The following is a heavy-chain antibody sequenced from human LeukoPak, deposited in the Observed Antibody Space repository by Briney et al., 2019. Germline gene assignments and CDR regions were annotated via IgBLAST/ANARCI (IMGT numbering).Heavy chain of an antibody. Sequence: SETLSLTCTVSGCSISSGGYYWSWIRQHPGKGLEWIGYIYYSGSTYYNPSLKSRVTISVDTSKNQFSLKLSSVTAADTAVYYCTRDPLGMASALWGQGTLVTVSS. D-gene: IGHD6-13*01. V-gene: IGHV4-31*03. CDR1: GCSISSGGYY. J-gene: IGHJ4*02. CDR2: IYYSGST. CDR3: TRDPLGMASAL.